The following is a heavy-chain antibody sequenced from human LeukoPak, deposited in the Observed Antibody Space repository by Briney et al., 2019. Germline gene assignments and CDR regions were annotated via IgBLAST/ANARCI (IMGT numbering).Heavy chain of an antibody. Sequence: PGGSLRLSCAASGFTFSDYYMSWIRQPPGKGLEWIGEINHSGGTKYNPSLKSRATISVDTTKNQFSLKLSSVTAADTAMYYCARVKDPGGYYYYYYMDVWGKGTTVTVSS. D-gene: IGHD3-16*01. V-gene: IGHV4-34*01. CDR1: GFTFSDYY. CDR3: ARVKDPGGYYYYYYMDV. J-gene: IGHJ6*03. CDR2: INHSGGT.